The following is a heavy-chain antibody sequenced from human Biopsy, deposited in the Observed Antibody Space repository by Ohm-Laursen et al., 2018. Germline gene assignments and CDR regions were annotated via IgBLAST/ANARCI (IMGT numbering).Heavy chain of an antibody. Sequence: GASVKVSCNVSGYTLTALSMHWVRQAPGQGLEWMGGFAPENGRIVYSQKFQGRITMTEDTSTDTAYMELSSLRSEDTAVYYCAADINVWNVNYWGQGTQVTVSS. CDR1: GYTLTALS. V-gene: IGHV1-24*01. CDR3: AADINVWNVNY. CDR2: FAPENGRI. D-gene: IGHD1-1*01. J-gene: IGHJ4*02.